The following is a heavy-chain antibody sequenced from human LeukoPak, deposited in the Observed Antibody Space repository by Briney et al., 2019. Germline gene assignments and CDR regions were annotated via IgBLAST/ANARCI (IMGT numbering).Heavy chain of an antibody. V-gene: IGHV4-4*09. CDR3: ARLIPGTTGLRKNYFDY. J-gene: IGHJ4*02. Sequence: PSETLSLTCTVSGDSISSSYWNWIRQTPGKGLEWIGYISASGNTNYNPSLKSRIIISVDMSKNQFSLKLSSVTAADTAVYYCARLIPGTTGLRKNYFDYWGQGTLATVSS. CDR2: ISASGNT. D-gene: IGHD1-20*01. CDR1: GDSISSSY.